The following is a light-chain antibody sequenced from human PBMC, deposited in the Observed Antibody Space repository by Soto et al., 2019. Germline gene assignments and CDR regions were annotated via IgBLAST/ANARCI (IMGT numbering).Light chain of an antibody. CDR2: GNS. CDR3: QSYDNSLSGYV. Sequence: QSVLSQPPSASGAPGQRVTISCTGSSSNIGAGYDVHWYQHLPGTAPKLLIYGNSNRPSGVPDRFSGSKSGTSASLAITGLQAEDETDYYCQSYDNSLSGYVFGTGTKLTVL. J-gene: IGLJ1*01. CDR1: SSNIGAGYD. V-gene: IGLV1-40*01.